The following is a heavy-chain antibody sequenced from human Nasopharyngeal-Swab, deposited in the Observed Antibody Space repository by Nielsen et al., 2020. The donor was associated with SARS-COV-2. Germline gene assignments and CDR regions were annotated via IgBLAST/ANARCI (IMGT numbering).Heavy chain of an antibody. V-gene: IGHV4-31*03. D-gene: IGHD3-3*01. Sequence: SETLSLTCTVSGGSISSGGYYWSWIRQHTGKGLEWIGYIYYSGSTYYNPSLKSRVTISVDTSKNQFSLKLSSVTAADTAVYYCARANRSGIFGVVLNFDYWGQGTLVTISS. CDR1: GGSISSGGYY. CDR2: IYYSGST. CDR3: ARANRSGIFGVVLNFDY. J-gene: IGHJ4*02.